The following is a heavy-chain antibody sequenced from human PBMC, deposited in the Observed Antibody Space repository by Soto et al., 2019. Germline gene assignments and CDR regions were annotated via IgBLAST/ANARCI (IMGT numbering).Heavy chain of an antibody. CDR1: GGSISSYY. CDR3: ARSGAARTYYYYYGMDV. J-gene: IGHJ6*02. V-gene: IGHV4-4*07. D-gene: IGHD6-25*01. Sequence: ETLSLTCTVSGGSISSYYWSWIRQPAGKGLEWIGRIYTSGSTNYNPSHKSRVTMSVDTSKNQFSLKLSSVTAADTAVYYCARSGAARTYYYYYGMDVWGQGTTVTVSS. CDR2: IYTSGST.